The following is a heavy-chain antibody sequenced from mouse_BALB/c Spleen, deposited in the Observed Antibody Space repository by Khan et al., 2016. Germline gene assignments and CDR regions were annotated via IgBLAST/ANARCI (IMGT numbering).Heavy chain of an antibody. D-gene: IGHD1-1*01. CDR2: IYPGDGDT. Sequence: QVQLQQSGAELARPGASVKLSCKASGYTFTSYWMQWVKQRPGQGLEWIGAIYPGDGDTRYTQKFKGKATLTADKSSSTAYMQLSSLASEDSAVYYCARRFGTTVSCDYWGQGTTLTVSS. V-gene: IGHV1-87*01. CDR3: ARRFGTTVSCDY. CDR1: GYTFTSYW. J-gene: IGHJ2*01.